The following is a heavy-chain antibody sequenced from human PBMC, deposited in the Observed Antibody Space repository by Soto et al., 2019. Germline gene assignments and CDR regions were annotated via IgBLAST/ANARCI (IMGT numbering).Heavy chain of an antibody. J-gene: IGHJ4*02. V-gene: IGHV2-5*02. D-gene: IGHD6-13*01. CDR2: IYWDDDK. CDR1: GFSLSTSGVG. Sequence: QITLKESGPTLVKPTQTLTLTCTFSGFSLSTSGVGVGWIRQPPGKALEWLALIYWDDDKRYSPSLKSRLTITTDTSKHQVVLTMTNMDPVDTATYYCAHRPKAPAGTGFDYWGQGTLVTVSS. CDR3: AHRPKAPAGTGFDY.